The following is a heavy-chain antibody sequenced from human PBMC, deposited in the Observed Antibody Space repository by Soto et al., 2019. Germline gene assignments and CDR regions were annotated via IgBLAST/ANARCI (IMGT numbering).Heavy chain of an antibody. CDR3: TGITWFRGMDV. CDR1: GDRVSSNSAA. J-gene: IGHJ6*02. D-gene: IGHD3-10*01. Sequence: QTLSLTCAISGDRVSSNSAAWNGIMQSPSRGLEWLGRTYYKSKWNNDYALSVKSRITINPDTSKNQFSLHLYSVTPEDTAVYYCTGITWFRGMDVWGQGTPVTVSS. V-gene: IGHV6-1*01. CDR2: TYYKSKWNN.